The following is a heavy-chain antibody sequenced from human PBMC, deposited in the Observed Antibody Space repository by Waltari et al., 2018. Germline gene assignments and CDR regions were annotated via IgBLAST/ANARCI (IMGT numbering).Heavy chain of an antibody. D-gene: IGHD3-3*01. J-gene: IGHJ6*03. CDR3: ARVVLRFLEWLPRGIYYYYMDV. CDR2: IYYSGST. Sequence: QVQLQESGPGLVKPSQTLSLTCTVSGGSISSGGYYWSWIRQHPGKGLEWIGYIYYSGSTYYNPSLKIRVTISVDTSKNQFSLKRSSVTAADTAVYYCARVVLRFLEWLPRGIYYYYMDVWGKGTTVTVSS. CDR1: GGSISSGGYY. V-gene: IGHV4-31*03.